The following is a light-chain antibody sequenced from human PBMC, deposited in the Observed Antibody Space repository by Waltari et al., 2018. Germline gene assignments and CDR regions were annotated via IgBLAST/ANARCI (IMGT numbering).Light chain of an antibody. J-gene: IGKJ1*01. CDR3: HQYGASPRT. CDR2: IAS. Sequence: ENVLTQSPATLSLSPGERATLSCRASQTVNNNYLAWYQQKPGQAPRLLIYIASSGAAGIPDRFTGSGSGTDFTLTISRLGPEDFAVYYCHQYGASPRTFGRGTKVEIK. CDR1: QTVNNNY. V-gene: IGKV3-20*01.